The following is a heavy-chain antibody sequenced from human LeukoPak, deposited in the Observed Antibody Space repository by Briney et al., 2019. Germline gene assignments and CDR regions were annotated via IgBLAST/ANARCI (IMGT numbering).Heavy chain of an antibody. J-gene: IGHJ4*02. D-gene: IGHD2-21*02. CDR1: GFTFSDYY. V-gene: IGHV3-11*05. CDR2: ISSSSSYT. CDR3: ARAAYCGGDCYYYFGY. Sequence: GGSLRLSCAASGFTFSDYYMTWIRQAPGKGLEWVSYISSSSSYTNYADSVKGRFTISRDNAKNSLYLQMNSLRAEDTAVYYCARAAYCGGDCYYYFGYWGQGTLVTVSS.